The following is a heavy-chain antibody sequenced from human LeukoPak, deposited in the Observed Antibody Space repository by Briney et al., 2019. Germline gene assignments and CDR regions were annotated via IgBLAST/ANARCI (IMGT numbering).Heavy chain of an antibody. CDR1: GFTFSSHW. J-gene: IGHJ1*01. CDR3: ARGYDFWSGYYSPAEYFQH. CDR2: IKQDGGEK. V-gene: IGHV3-7*01. D-gene: IGHD3-3*01. Sequence: GGSLRLSCAVSGFTFSSHWMTWVRQAPGKGLQWVANIKQDGGEKYYVDSVKGRFTISRDNAKNSLYLQMNSLRAEDTAVYYCARGYDFWSGYYSPAEYFQHWGQGTLVTVSS.